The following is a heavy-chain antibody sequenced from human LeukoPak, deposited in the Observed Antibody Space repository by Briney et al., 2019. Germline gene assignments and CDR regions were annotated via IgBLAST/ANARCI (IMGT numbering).Heavy chain of an antibody. V-gene: IGHV3-33*01. CDR3: ARARGNAVVPTANEPVSLDY. CDR1: AFTFRSYG. CDR2: IWYDGSKK. Sequence: PGRSLRLSCAASAFTFRSYGMHWVRQAPGKGLEWMALIWYDGSKKYYADSVKGRFTISRDNSKNTLYLQMNSLRAEDTAVYFCARARGNAVVPTANEPVSLDYWGQGTLVTVSS. J-gene: IGHJ4*02. D-gene: IGHD2-2*01.